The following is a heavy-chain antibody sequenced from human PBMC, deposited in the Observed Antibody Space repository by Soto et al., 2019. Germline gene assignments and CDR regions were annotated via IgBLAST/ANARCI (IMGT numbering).Heavy chain of an antibody. D-gene: IGHD6-19*01. CDR2: LSSSGQT. Sequence: EVQLVESGGGLVEPGGSLRLSCAASGFTFNSYSVNWVRQAPGKGLEWVSALSSSGQTYFADSVEGRFTISRDDTENSVSLRMNSLRGDDTAVYYCAKGRGSGWAWYFDNWGQGTLVTVSS. CDR3: AKGRGSGWAWYFDN. J-gene: IGHJ4*02. CDR1: GFTFNSYS. V-gene: IGHV3-21*01.